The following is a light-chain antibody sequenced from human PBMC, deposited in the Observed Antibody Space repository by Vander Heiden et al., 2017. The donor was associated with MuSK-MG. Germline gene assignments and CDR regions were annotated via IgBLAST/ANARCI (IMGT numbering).Light chain of an antibody. CDR2: GAS. V-gene: IGKV1-9*01. Sequence: TQMTQSPASLTASVGDRVTITCRASQDILRYLAWYQQKPGSAPKLLIYGASTLQSGVPSRFSGSGSGTDFTLTISSLQPEDFATYFCQQLHTSPRTFGGGTRVXI. CDR3: QQLHTSPRT. J-gene: IGKJ4*01. CDR1: QDILRY.